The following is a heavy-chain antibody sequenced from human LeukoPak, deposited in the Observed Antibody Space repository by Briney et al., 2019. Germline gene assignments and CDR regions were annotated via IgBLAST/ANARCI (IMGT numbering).Heavy chain of an antibody. J-gene: IGHJ5*02. V-gene: IGHV4-59*01. CDR3: ARDVLLGYGSGSYWGFDP. CDR2: IYYSGST. Sequence: SETLSLTCTVSGGSISSYYWSWIRQPPGKGLEWIGYIYYSGSTNYNPSLKSRVTISVDTSKNQFSLKLSSVTAADTAVNYCARDVLLGYGSGSYWGFDPWGQGTLVTVSS. D-gene: IGHD3-10*01. CDR1: GGSISSYY.